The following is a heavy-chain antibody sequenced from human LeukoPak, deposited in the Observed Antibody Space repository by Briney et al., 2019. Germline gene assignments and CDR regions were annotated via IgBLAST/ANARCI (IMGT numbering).Heavy chain of an antibody. J-gene: IGHJ5*02. D-gene: IGHD2-2*01. CDR3: ARQRAYCSSTSCEFDP. CDR1: GGSISSYY. V-gene: IGHV4-4*07. CDR2: IYTSGGT. Sequence: NTSETLSLTCTVSGGSISSYYWSWIRQPAGKGLEWIGRIYTSGGTNYNPSLKSRVTMSVDTSKNQFSLKLSSVTAADTAVYYCARQRAYCSSTSCEFDPWGQGTLVTVSS.